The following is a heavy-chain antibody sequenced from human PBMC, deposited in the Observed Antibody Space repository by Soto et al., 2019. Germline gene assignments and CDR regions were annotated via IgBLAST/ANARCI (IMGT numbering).Heavy chain of an antibody. Sequence: QMQLVQSGPEVKKPGTSVKVSCKASGFTLTSADVQWVRQTRGQRLEWIGWIVGGSGSTNYAQQFQGRLAITRDMSTSTVYMELSSLRSEDTAVYYCAADWSNRPFDFWGQGTLVIVSS. CDR1: GFTLTSAD. CDR2: IVGGSGST. D-gene: IGHD3-3*01. CDR3: AADWSNRPFDF. V-gene: IGHV1-58*01. J-gene: IGHJ4*02.